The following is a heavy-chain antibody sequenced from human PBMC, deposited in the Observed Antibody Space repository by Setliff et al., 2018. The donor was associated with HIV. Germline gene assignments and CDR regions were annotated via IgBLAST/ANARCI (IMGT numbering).Heavy chain of an antibody. CDR2: IWYDGSKK. D-gene: IGHD5-18*01. CDR3: AKRWGYSYVRAFDI. V-gene: IGHV3-33*06. CDR1: GFNFKSYG. J-gene: IGHJ3*02. Sequence: GGSLRLSCAASGFNFKSYGMHWVRQAPGKGLEWVAVIWYDGSKKYYADSVKGRFTISRDNSKNTLFLQMNSLRAEDTAVYFCAKRWGYSYVRAFDIWGQGTMVTVSS.